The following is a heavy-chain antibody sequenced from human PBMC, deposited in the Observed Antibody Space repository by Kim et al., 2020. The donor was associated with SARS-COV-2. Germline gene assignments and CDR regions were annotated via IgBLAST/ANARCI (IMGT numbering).Heavy chain of an antibody. V-gene: IGHV4-61*01. CDR2: IYYSGST. D-gene: IGHD3-9*01. J-gene: IGHJ5*02. CDR1: GGSVSSGSYY. CDR3: ARRLRYFDWYPAWFDP. Sequence: SETLSLTCTVSGGSVSSGSYYWSWIRQPPGKGLEWIGYIYYSGSTNYNPSLKSRVTISVDTSKNQFSLKLSSVTAADTAVYYCARRLRYFDWYPAWFDPWGQGTLVTVSS.